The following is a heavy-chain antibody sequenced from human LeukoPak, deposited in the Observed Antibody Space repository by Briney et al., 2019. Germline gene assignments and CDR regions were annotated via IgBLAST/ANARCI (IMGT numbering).Heavy chain of an antibody. J-gene: IGHJ5*02. D-gene: IGHD2-2*01. V-gene: IGHV1-2*02. CDR3: ARPVVPAAISWFDP. CDR2: INPNSGGT. Sequence: ASVKVSCKASGYTFTGYYMHWVRQAPGQGLEWMGWINPNSGGTNYAQRFQGRVTMTRDTSISTAYMELSRLRSDDTAVYYCARPVVPAAISWFDPWSQGTLVTVSS. CDR1: GYTFTGYY.